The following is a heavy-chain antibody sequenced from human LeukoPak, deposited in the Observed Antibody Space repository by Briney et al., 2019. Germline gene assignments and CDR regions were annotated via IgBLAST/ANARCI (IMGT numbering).Heavy chain of an antibody. CDR1: GFTFSSYS. V-gene: IGHV3-21*04. D-gene: IGHD3-10*01. Sequence: GGSLRLSCAASGFTFSSYSMNWVRQAPGKGLEWASSISSSSSYIYYADSVKGRFTISRDNAKNSLYLQMNSLRAEDTALYYCAKAPVYGSGSPRVRGFDLWGRGTLVTVSS. CDR3: AKAPVYGSGSPRVRGFDL. J-gene: IGHJ2*01. CDR2: ISSSSSYI.